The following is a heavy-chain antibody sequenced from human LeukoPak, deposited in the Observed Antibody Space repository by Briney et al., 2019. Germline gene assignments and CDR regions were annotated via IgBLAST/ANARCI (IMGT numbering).Heavy chain of an antibody. D-gene: IGHD3-9*01. CDR2: IYTSGST. Sequence: PSQTLSLTCTVSGGSISSGSYYWSWIRQPAGKGLEWLGRIYTSGSTNYNPSLKSRVTISVDTSKNQFSLKLSSVTAADTAVYYCARGPSDYDILTGSYYYYYMDVWGKGTTVTISS. CDR1: GGSISSGSYY. CDR3: ARGPSDYDILTGSYYYYYMDV. J-gene: IGHJ6*03. V-gene: IGHV4-61*02.